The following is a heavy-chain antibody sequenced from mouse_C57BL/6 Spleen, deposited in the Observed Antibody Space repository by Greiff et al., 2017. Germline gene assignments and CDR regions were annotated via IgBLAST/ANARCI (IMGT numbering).Heavy chain of an antibody. J-gene: IGHJ4*01. CDR3: TRVTGAMDY. CDR1: GFTFSSYA. D-gene: IGHD4-1*01. V-gene: IGHV5-9-1*02. CDR2: ISSGGDYI. Sequence: EVTVVESGEGLVKPGGSLKLSCAASGFTFSSYAMSWVRQPPEKRLEWVAYISSGGDYIYYADTVKGRFTISRDNARNTLYLQMSSLKSEDTAMYYCTRVTGAMDYWGQGTSVTVSS.